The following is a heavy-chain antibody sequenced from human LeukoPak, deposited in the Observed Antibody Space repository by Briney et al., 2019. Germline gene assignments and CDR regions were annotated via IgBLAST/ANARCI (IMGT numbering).Heavy chain of an antibody. D-gene: IGHD2-2*01. CDR1: GFTFSGFW. CDR2: IKQDGSEK. J-gene: IGHJ5*02. V-gene: IGHV3-7*04. Sequence: GGSLRLSCAASGFTFSGFWMGWVRQAPGKGLEWVAIIKQDGSEKNYVDSVKGRFTISRDNAKNSLYLQMNSLRVEDTAVYYCAGGYCSSTSCYPNWFDPWGQGTLVTVSS. CDR3: AGGYCSSTSCYPNWFDP.